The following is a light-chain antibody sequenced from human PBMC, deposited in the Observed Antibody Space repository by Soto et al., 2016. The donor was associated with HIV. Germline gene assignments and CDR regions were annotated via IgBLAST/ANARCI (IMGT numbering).Light chain of an antibody. V-gene: IGLV3-25*03. CDR1: ALPKQY. CDR3: QSADSSGTYRV. Sequence: SYELTQTPSMSVSPGQTARITCSGDALPKQYACWYQQKPGQAPVLVIYRDIERPSGIPERFSGSSSGTTVTLTISGVQAEDDADYYCQSADSSGTYRVFGGGTKLTVL. CDR2: RDI. J-gene: IGLJ3*02.